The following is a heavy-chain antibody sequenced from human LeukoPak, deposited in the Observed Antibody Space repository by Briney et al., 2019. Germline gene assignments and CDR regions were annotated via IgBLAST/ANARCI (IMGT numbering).Heavy chain of an antibody. CDR1: GFTFSNYA. CDR2: ISGSGDST. D-gene: IGHD1-7*01. Sequence: GGSLRLSCAASGFTFSNYAMNWVRQAPGKGLEWVSAISGSGDSTYYADSVKGRFTISRDNSKSTLYLQMNSLRADDTAVYYCAKDHVRGSITGTTVDYWGQETLVTVSS. CDR3: AKDHVRGSITGTTVDY. V-gene: IGHV3-23*01. J-gene: IGHJ4*02.